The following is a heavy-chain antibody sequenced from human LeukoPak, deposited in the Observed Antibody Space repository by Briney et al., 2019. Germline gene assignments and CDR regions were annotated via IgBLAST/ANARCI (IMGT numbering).Heavy chain of an antibody. Sequence: GESLKISCKGSGYSFINYWIGWVRQMPGKGPEWMVIIYPGDSDTRYSPSFQGQVTISADNSISTAYLQWGSLKASDTAVYYCARPHYYDSIGYYFDYWGQGSLVTVSS. D-gene: IGHD3-22*01. J-gene: IGHJ4*02. CDR2: IYPGDSDT. CDR1: GYSFINYW. CDR3: ARPHYYDSIGYYFDY. V-gene: IGHV5-51*01.